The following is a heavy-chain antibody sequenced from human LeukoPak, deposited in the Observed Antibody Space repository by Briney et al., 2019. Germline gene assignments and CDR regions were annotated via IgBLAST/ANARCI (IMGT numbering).Heavy chain of an antibody. V-gene: IGHV4-59*12. D-gene: IGHD3-3*01. CDR2: IYYSGST. CDR1: GGSISGYY. J-gene: IGHJ4*02. Sequence: SETLSLTCTVSGGSISGYYWSWIRQPPGKGLEWIGYIYYSGSTYYNPSLKSRVTISVDTSKNQFSLKLSSVTAADTAVYYCARDTSNFFAAPGDYWGQGTLVTVSS. CDR3: ARDTSNFFAAPGDY.